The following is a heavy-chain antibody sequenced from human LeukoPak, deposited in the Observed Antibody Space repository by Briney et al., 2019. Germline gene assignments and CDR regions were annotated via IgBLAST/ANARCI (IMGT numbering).Heavy chain of an antibody. Sequence: APVKVSCKASGYTFTRYGISWVRQAPGQGLEWMGWISGYNGNTNYGQKLQGRVTMTTDTSTSTVYMELRSLRSDDTAVYYCARVNFYGSGSYLDYYHYYGMDVWGQGTTVTVSS. D-gene: IGHD3-10*01. V-gene: IGHV1-18*01. J-gene: IGHJ6*02. CDR2: ISGYNGNT. CDR3: ARVNFYGSGSYLDYYHYYGMDV. CDR1: GYTFTRYG.